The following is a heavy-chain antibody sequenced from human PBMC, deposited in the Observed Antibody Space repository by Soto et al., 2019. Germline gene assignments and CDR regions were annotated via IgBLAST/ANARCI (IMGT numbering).Heavy chain of an antibody. V-gene: IGHV3-23*01. CDR2: MTGSGGYI. CDR1: GFIFSSDA. D-gene: IGHD1-26*01. J-gene: IGHJ3*01. Sequence: PGGSLRLSCTASGFIFSSDAMSWVRQAPGRGLEWVAAMTGSGGYINYVDSLRGRFTISRDNSRNTLFLQMNNLRVEDTAVYYCAKDRGPVGATTGGFDFWGQGTTVTVSS. CDR3: AKDRGPVGATTGGFDF.